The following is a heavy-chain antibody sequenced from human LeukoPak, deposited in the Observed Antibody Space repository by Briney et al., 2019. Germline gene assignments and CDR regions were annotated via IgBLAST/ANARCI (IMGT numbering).Heavy chain of an antibody. CDR2: IYYSGST. Sequence: PSETLSLTCAVYGGSFSGYYWSWIRQHPRKGLEWIGYIYYSGSTYYNPSLKSRVTISVDTSKNQFSLKLSSVTAADTAVYYCASGDSDILTGYYPPHYWGQGTLVTVSS. D-gene: IGHD3-9*01. CDR3: ASGDSDILTGYYPPHY. V-gene: IGHV4-31*11. CDR1: GGSFSGYY. J-gene: IGHJ4*02.